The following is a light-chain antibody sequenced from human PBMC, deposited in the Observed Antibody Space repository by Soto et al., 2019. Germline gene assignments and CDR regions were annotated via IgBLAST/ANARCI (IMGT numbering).Light chain of an antibody. J-gene: IGKJ1*01. CDR1: QSLNSK. Sequence: EIVMTQSPATLSVSPGQSATLSCRASQSLNSKLAWYQQKPGQAPRLLIYGVSTRATGIPARFSGSGSGTEFPLTISILQSEGFAVYYCQQYDFWPRTFGQGTKVESK. V-gene: IGKV3-15*01. CDR2: GVS. CDR3: QQYDFWPRT.